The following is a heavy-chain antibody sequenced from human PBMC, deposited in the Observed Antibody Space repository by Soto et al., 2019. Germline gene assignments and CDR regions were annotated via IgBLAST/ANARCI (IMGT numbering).Heavy chain of an antibody. CDR1: GFPFSSHG. CDR2: ISYDGSNK. CDR3: AKDSGGGAYYYDSNGLDY. V-gene: IGHV3-30*18. D-gene: IGHD3-22*01. J-gene: IGHJ4*02. Sequence: GGSLRLSCAASGFPFSSHGTHWVRQAPGKGLEWVAVISYDGSNKYYADSVKGRFSISRDTSKNTLYLQMNSLRAEDTAVYYCAKDSGGGAYYYDSNGLDYWGQGTLVTVSS.